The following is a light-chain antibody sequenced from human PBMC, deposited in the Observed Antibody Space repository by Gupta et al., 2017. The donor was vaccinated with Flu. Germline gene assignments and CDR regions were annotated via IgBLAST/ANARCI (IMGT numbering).Light chain of an antibody. Sequence: QSALTQPASASGSPGPSLTISCTGTSSDVGMSNLVSWYQPDQGKAPKLMIYEGSKRPSGVSNRFSGSKSGNTASLTISGLQAEDEADYYCCSYAGSSTPVVFGGGTKLTVL. CDR1: SSDVGMSNL. CDR3: CSYAGSSTPVV. J-gene: IGLJ2*01. CDR2: EGS. V-gene: IGLV2-23*01.